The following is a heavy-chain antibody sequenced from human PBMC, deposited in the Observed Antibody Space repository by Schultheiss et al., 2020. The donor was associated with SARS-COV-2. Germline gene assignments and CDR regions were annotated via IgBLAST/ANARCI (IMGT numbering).Heavy chain of an antibody. Sequence: GGSLRLSCTASGFTFGDYAMSWFRQAPGKGLEWVSAIRGSGGSTYYADSVKGRFTISRDNAKNSLYLQMNSLRAEDTAVYYCAKDVTIVVVPAAIMDVWGQGTTVTVSS. CDR1: GFTFGDYA. CDR3: AKDVTIVVVPAAIMDV. J-gene: IGHJ6*02. V-gene: IGHV3-23*01. CDR2: IRGSGGST. D-gene: IGHD2-2*01.